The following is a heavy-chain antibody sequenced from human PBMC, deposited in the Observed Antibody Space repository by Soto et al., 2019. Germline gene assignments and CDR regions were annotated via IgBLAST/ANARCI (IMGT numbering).Heavy chain of an antibody. V-gene: IGHV4-39*01. D-gene: IGHD2-2*02. CDR2: IYYIGST. Sequence: PSETLSLTCTVSGGSISSSNYYWGWIRQPPGKGLEWIGSIYYIGSTYYNKSLKSRVTISVDTSKNQFSLKLSSVTAADTAVYYCARLPRTYCSSTSCYTNAFDIWGQGTMVTVSS. CDR1: GGSISSSNYY. J-gene: IGHJ3*02. CDR3: ARLPRTYCSSTSCYTNAFDI.